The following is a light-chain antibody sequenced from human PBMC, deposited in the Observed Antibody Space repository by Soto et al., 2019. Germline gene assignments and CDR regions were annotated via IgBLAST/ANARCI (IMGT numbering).Light chain of an antibody. Sequence: DIQMTQSPSSLSASVGDRVTITCRASQTISGYLNWYQQKPGKAPELLIYAASYLGNGVPSRFSGSGSGTYFTLTISSLQPEDFATYFCQQSYRNPITFGQGTRLEIK. V-gene: IGKV1-39*01. CDR2: AAS. CDR3: QQSYRNPIT. CDR1: QTISGY. J-gene: IGKJ5*01.